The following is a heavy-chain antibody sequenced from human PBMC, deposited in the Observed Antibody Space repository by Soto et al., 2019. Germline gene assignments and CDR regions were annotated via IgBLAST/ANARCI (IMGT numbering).Heavy chain of an antibody. Sequence: QVQLVQSGAEVKKPGSSVKVSCKASGGTFSSYAISWVRQAPGQGLEWMGGIIPIFGTANYAQKFQGRVTITADESTSTAYMELSSLRSEDTAVYYCARVRIYSSSRFHYYYGMDVWGQGTTVTVSS. CDR3: ARVRIYSSSRFHYYYGMDV. CDR1: GGTFSSYA. CDR2: IIPIFGTA. V-gene: IGHV1-69*01. J-gene: IGHJ6*02. D-gene: IGHD6-13*01.